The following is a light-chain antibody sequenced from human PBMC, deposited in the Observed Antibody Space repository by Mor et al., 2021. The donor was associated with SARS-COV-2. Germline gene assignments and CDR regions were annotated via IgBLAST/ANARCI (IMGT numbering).Light chain of an antibody. J-gene: IGKJ4*01. CDR3: QQHEAYHLT. CDR2: EAS. Sequence: AWYQQKPGNAPKLLISEASTLADGVPARFSSSGYGTEFTLTITGLQADDFATYFCQQHEAYHLTLGGGTKVDI. V-gene: IGKV1-5*03.